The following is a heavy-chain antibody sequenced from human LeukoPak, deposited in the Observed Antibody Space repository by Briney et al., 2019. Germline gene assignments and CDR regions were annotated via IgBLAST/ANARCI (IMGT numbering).Heavy chain of an antibody. V-gene: IGHV4-34*01. CDR2: INHSGST. Sequence: PSETLSLTCAVYGGSFSGYYWSWIRQPPGKGLEWIGEINHSGSTNYNPSLKSRVTISVDTPKNQFSLKLSSVTAADTAVYYCARDGGNSVSPYGMDVWGQGTTVTVSS. CDR3: ARDGGNSVSPYGMDV. J-gene: IGHJ6*02. D-gene: IGHD4-23*01. CDR1: GGSFSGYY.